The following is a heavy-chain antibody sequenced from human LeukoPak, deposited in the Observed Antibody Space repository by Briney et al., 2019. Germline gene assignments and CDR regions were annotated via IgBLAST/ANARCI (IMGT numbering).Heavy chain of an antibody. D-gene: IGHD3-9*01. J-gene: IGHJ6*02. CDR3: AKELTGCPHQYYYYYAMDV. V-gene: IGHV3-9*01. CDR1: GFTFDDYA. CDR2: ISWNSGSI. Sequence: SGGSLRLSCAASGFTFDDYAMHWVRQAPGKGLEWVSGISWNSGSIGYADSVKGRFTISRDNAKNSLYLQMNSLRAEDTALYYCAKELTGCPHQYYYYYAMDVWGQGTTVTVSS.